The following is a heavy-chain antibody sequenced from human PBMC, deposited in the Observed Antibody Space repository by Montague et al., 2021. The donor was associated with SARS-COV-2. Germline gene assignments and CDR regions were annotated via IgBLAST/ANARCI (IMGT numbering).Heavy chain of an antibody. D-gene: IGHD6-13*01. CDR2: SDDMCKWKN. J-gene: IGHJ4*02. CDR3: ARGGSWLYYFDY. Sequence: TSDDMCKWKNDYAVSVKSRITINPDTSKNQFSLQLNSVTPEDTAVYYCARGGSWLYYFDYWGQGTLVTVSS. V-gene: IGHV6-1*01.